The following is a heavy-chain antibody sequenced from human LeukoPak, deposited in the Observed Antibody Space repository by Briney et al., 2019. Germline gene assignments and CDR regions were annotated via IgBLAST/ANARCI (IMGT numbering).Heavy chain of an antibody. CDR2: IKQDGSEK. Sequence: GGSLRLSCAASGFTFSSYWMSWVRQAPGKGLEWVANIKQDGSEKYYVDSVKGRFTISRDNAKNSLYLQMNSLRAEDTAVYYRARDREDYGDLFDYWGQGTLVTVSS. V-gene: IGHV3-7*03. CDR3: ARDREDYGDLFDY. J-gene: IGHJ4*02. CDR1: GFTFSSYW. D-gene: IGHD4-17*01.